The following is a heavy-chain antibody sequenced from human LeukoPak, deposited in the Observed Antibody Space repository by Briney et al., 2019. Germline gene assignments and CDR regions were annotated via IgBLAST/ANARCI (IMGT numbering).Heavy chain of an antibody. CDR1: GFTFSSYA. CDR2: ISGSGGST. D-gene: IGHD3-16*02. V-gene: IGHV3-23*01. J-gene: IGHJ5*02. CDR3: AKLDYDYVWGSYRYTDKNWFDP. Sequence: GGSLRLSCAASGFTFSSYAMSWVRQAPGKGLEWVSAISGSGGSTYYADSVKGRFTISRDNSKNTLYLQMNSLRAEDTAVYYCAKLDYDYVWGSYRYTDKNWFDPWGQGTLATVSS.